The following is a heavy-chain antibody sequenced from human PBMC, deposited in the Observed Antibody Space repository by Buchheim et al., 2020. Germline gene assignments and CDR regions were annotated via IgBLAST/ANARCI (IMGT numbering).Heavy chain of an antibody. CDR3: ARTGRSSSWYLSANYYYYMDV. Sequence: QVQLVESGGGLVKPGGSLRLSCAASGFTFSDYYMSWIRQAPGKGLEWVSYISSSGSTIYYADSVKGRFTISRDNATNSLYLQMNSLRAEDTAVYYCARTGRSSSWYLSANYYYYMDVWGKGTT. CDR1: GFTFSDYY. J-gene: IGHJ6*03. V-gene: IGHV3-11*01. CDR2: ISSSGSTI. D-gene: IGHD6-13*01.